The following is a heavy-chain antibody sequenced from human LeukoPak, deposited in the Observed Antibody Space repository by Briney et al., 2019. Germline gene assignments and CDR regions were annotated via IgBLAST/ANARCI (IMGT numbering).Heavy chain of an antibody. CDR3: ARDYGDYYYYYGMDV. J-gene: IGHJ6*02. D-gene: IGHD4-17*01. Sequence: SVKVSCKASGGTFSSYAISWVRQAPGQGLEWMGGIIPIFGTANYAQKFQGRVTITADESTSTAYMELSSLRSEDTAVYYCARDYGDYYYYYGMDVWGQGTTVTVSS. CDR2: IIPIFGTA. V-gene: IGHV1-69*13. CDR1: GGTFSSYA.